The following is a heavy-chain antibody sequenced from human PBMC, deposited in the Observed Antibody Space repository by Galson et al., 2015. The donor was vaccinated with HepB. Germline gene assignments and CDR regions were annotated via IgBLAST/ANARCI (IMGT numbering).Heavy chain of an antibody. D-gene: IGHD6-19*01. V-gene: IGHV5-51*01. CDR3: ARRAEDGAVAGQNFDY. CDR1: GYSFTSYW. Sequence: QSGAEVKKPGESLKISCKGSGYSFTSYWIGWVRQMPGKGLEWMGIIYPGDSDTRYSPSFQGQVTISADKSISTAYLQWSSLKASDTAMYYCARRAEDGAVAGQNFDYWGQGTLVTVSS. J-gene: IGHJ4*02. CDR2: IYPGDSDT.